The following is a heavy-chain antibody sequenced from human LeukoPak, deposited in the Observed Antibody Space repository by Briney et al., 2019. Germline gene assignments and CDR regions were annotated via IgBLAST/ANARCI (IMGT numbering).Heavy chain of an antibody. CDR2: FYVGVTT. J-gene: IGHJ4*02. Sequence: SETLSLTCTVSGGALTTHYWSWIRQSPGKGLEWIGLFYVGVTTKYNPSLRSRVTISSDTSKNQFSLNLASVTAADSAVYYCARLTRLSTSPDRYYLDYWGQGTLVTVSS. CDR1: GGALTTHY. V-gene: IGHV4-59*08. CDR3: ARLTRLSTSPDRYYLDY. D-gene: IGHD6-6*01.